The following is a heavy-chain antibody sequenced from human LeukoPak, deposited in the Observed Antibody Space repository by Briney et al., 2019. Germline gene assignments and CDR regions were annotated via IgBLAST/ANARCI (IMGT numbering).Heavy chain of an antibody. Sequence: ASVKVSCKASGYTFTSYGISWVRQAPGQGLEWMGWISAYNGNTNYAQKLQGRVTMTTDTSTSTAYMELRSLRSDDTAVYYCARGGMYYYGSGSYRHFDYWGQGTLVTVSS. D-gene: IGHD3-10*01. CDR2: ISAYNGNT. V-gene: IGHV1-18*01. CDR3: ARGGMYYYGSGSYRHFDY. J-gene: IGHJ4*02. CDR1: GYTFTSYG.